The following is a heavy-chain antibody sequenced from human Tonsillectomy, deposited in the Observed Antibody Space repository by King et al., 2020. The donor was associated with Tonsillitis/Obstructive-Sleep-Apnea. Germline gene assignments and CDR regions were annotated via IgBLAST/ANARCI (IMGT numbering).Heavy chain of an antibody. Sequence: EVQLVQSGGGLIQPGGSLRLSCAASGFTVSSDYMSWVRLAPGKGLEWVSVIYSGGNTYCADSVKGRFTISRDNSKNTLYLQMNSLRAEDTAVYYCARDLWGGYYFDYWGQGTLVTVSS. CDR3: ARDLWGGYYFDY. V-gene: IGHV3-53*01. D-gene: IGHD7-27*01. CDR1: GFTVSSDY. J-gene: IGHJ4*02. CDR2: IYSGGNT.